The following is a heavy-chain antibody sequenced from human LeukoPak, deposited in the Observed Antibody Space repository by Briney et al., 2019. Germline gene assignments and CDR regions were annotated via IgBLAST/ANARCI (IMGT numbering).Heavy chain of an antibody. CDR3: AKGRYYDSSGYYYGDLYY. D-gene: IGHD3-22*01. CDR2: IRYDGSNK. CDR1: GVTFSSYG. Sequence: PGGSLRLSCAASGVTFSSYGMHWVRQAPGKGLEWVAFIRYDGSNKYYADSVKGRFTISRDNSKNTLYLQMNSLRAEDTAVYYCAKGRYYDSSGYYYGDLYYWGQGTLVTVSS. V-gene: IGHV3-30*02. J-gene: IGHJ4*02.